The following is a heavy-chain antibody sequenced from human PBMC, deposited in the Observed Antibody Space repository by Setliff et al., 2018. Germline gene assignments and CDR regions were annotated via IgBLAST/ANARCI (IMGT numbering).Heavy chain of an antibody. V-gene: IGHV1-69*05. Sequence: SVKVSCKASGGPFSSYGISWVRQAPGQGLEWLGGTIPNFGTTNYAQEFQGGVTIITDESTSTAYMELSSLRFEDTAVYYCAREGVDTRSSTDYRYYMDLWGKGTTVTVSS. CDR3: AREGVDTRSSTDYRYYMDL. CDR1: GGPFSSYG. CDR2: TIPNFGTT. J-gene: IGHJ6*03. D-gene: IGHD5-18*01.